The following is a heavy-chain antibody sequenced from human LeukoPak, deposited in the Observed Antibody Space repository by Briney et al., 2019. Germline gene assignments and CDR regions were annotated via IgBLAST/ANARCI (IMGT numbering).Heavy chain of an antibody. V-gene: IGHV4-34*01. CDR1: GYSISSGYY. CDR3: ARVLVAYYDFWSGYYKGDAFDI. CDR2: INHSGST. D-gene: IGHD3-3*01. J-gene: IGHJ3*02. Sequence: PSETLSLTCAVSGYSISSGYYWSWIRQPPGKGLEWIGEINHSGSTNYNPSLKSRVTISVDTSKNQFSLKLSSVTAADTAVYYCARVLVAYYDFWSGYYKGDAFDIWGQGTMVTVSS.